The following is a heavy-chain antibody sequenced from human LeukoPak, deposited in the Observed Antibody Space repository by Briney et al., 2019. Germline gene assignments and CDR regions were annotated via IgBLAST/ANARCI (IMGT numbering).Heavy chain of an antibody. Sequence: GGSLRLSCAAFEFTFDDFAMHWVRQAPGKGLEWVSGISWNSGSIGYADSVKGRLTISRDNAKNSLFLQMDSLRPEDTAFYYCAKGALAGAFYWYFDLWGRGTLVTVSS. J-gene: IGHJ2*01. D-gene: IGHD6-19*01. CDR1: EFTFDDFA. V-gene: IGHV3-9*01. CDR3: AKGALAGAFYWYFDL. CDR2: ISWNSGSI.